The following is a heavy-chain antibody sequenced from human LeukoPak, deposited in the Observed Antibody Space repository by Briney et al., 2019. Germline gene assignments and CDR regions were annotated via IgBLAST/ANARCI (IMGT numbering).Heavy chain of an antibody. V-gene: IGHV3-48*01. D-gene: IGHD2-21*02. CDR2: ISGGSGSI. Sequence: GGSLRLSCAASGFTFNSYSMNWVRQAPGKRLEWLSYISGGSGSIIHADSVRGRFTISRDDAMNSLYLQMNSLRAEDTAVYYCARDCRPYCAPPSYYHMDVWGQGTTVTVSS. CDR3: ARDCRPYCAPPSYYHMDV. J-gene: IGHJ6*02. CDR1: GFTFNSYS.